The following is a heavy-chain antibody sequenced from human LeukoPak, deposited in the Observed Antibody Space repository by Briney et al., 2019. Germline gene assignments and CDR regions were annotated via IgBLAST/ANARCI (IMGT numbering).Heavy chain of an antibody. Sequence: ASVKVSCTASGGTFSSYAISWVRQAPGQGLEWMGGIIPIFGTANYAQKFQGRVTITADESTSTAYMELSSLRSEDTAVYYCARDGYSYGPNNWFDPWGQGTLVTVSS. CDR2: IIPIFGTA. V-gene: IGHV1-69*13. CDR1: GGTFSSYA. D-gene: IGHD5-18*01. CDR3: ARDGYSYGPNNWFDP. J-gene: IGHJ5*02.